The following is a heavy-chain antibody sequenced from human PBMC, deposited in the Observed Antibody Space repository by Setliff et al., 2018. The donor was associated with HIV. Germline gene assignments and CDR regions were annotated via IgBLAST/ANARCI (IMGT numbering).Heavy chain of an antibody. Sequence: PSETLSLTCAVSGGSISSTNWWSWVRQPPGKGLEWIGEIYHSGSTNYNPSLKSRVIMSVDKSKNHFSLKLSSVTAEDTAVYYCARSDGLGINSRFDSWGQGILVTVSS. CDR1: GGSISSTNW. D-gene: IGHD3-10*01. V-gene: IGHV4-4*02. CDR2: IYHSGST. CDR3: ARSDGLGINSRFDS. J-gene: IGHJ4*02.